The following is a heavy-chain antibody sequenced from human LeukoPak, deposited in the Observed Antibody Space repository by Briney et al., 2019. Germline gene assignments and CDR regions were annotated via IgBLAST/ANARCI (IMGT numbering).Heavy chain of an antibody. CDR2: ISYDGSNK. CDR1: GFTFSSYG. V-gene: IGHV3-30*03. J-gene: IGHJ3*02. CDR3: ARDMDDYGMAFDI. Sequence: PGGSLRLSCAASGFTFSSYGMHWVRQAPGKGLEWVAVISYDGSNKYYADSVKGRFTISRDNAKNSLYLQMNSLRAEDTAVYYCARDMDDYGMAFDIWGQGTMVTVSS. D-gene: IGHD4-17*01.